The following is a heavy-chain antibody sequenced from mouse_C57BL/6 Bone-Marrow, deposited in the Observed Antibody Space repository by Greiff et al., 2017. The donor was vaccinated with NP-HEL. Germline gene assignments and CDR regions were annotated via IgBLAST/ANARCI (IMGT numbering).Heavy chain of an antibody. CDR1: GFSFNTYA. Sequence: EVHLVESGGGLVQPKGSLKLSCAASGFSFNTYAMNWVRQAPGKGLEWVARIRSKSNNYATYYADSVKDRLTISRDDSESMHFLQMNNLKTEDTAMYYGVSSANWYYFDYWGQGTTLTVSS. J-gene: IGHJ2*01. CDR3: VSSANWYYFDY. D-gene: IGHD4-1*01. V-gene: IGHV10-1*01. CDR2: IRSKSNNYAT.